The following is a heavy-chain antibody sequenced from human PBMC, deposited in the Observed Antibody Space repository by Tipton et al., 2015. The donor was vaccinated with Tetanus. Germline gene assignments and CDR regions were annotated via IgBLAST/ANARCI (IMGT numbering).Heavy chain of an antibody. CDR3: ASRSYCSSSRCFDAFDV. CDR2: IFHSGGT. J-gene: IGHJ3*01. D-gene: IGHD2-2*01. Sequence: LRLSCTVSGGSMSNNYWSWIRQPPGKGLEWIAYIFHSGGTNYSPSLKSRVAISMDTSKNQISLKLSSVTAADTAVYYCASRSYCSSSRCFDAFDVWGQGTMVTVSS. V-gene: IGHV4-59*01. CDR1: GGSMSNNY.